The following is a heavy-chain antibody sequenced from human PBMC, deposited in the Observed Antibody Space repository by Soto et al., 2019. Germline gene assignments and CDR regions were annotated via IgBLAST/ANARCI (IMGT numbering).Heavy chain of an antibody. Sequence: PGESLKISCRGSGYSFTSYWIDWVRQMPGKGLEWMGVIYPGDSDARYSPSFQGQVSISADKSISTAYLQWSSLKASDTAMYYCARSGYYDSSGNYSLDLWGQGTTVTV. CDR1: GYSFTSYW. D-gene: IGHD3-22*01. CDR3: ARSGYYDSSGNYSLDL. CDR2: IYPGDSDA. J-gene: IGHJ6*02. V-gene: IGHV5-51*01.